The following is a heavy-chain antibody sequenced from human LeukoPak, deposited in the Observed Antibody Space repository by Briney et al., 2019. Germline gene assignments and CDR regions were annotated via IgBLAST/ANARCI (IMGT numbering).Heavy chain of an antibody. V-gene: IGHV1-18*01. CDR3: ARKGSITIFGVVTPANWFDP. D-gene: IGHD3-3*01. CDR1: GYTFTSYG. CDR2: ISAYNGNT. J-gene: IGHJ5*02. Sequence: ASGKVSCKASGYTFTSYGISWGGQAPGQGGEGRGWISAYNGNTNNAQKLQGRGTMTTDTSTSIAYMELRSLRSDDTAVYYCARKGSITIFGVVTPANWFDPWGQGTLVTVSS.